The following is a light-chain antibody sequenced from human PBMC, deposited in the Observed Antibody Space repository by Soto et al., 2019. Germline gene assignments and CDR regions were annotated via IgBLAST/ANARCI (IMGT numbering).Light chain of an antibody. Sequence: EIVLTQSPGTLSLSPGERATLFCRASQSVNSKYLAWYQQKPGQAPRLVIFGASNRATGLPDSFSGSGSGTDFTLTIRRLEPEDFAFYYCHHYGSSFGGGTKVEIK. CDR2: GAS. J-gene: IGKJ4*01. CDR3: HHYGSS. CDR1: QSVNSKY. V-gene: IGKV3-20*01.